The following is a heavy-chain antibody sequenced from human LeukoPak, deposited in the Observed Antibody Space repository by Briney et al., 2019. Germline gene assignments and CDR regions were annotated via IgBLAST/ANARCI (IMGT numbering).Heavy chain of an antibody. J-gene: IGHJ3*02. V-gene: IGHV4-39*01. CDR1: GGSISSYY. CDR3: ARQVDYGGNLDAFDI. Sequence: SETLSLTCTVSGGSISSYYWGWIRQPPGKGLEWIGGIYYSGSTYYNPSLKSRVTISVDTSKNQFSLKLSSVTAADTAVYYCARQVDYGGNLDAFDIWGQGTMVTVSS. CDR2: IYYSGST. D-gene: IGHD4-23*01.